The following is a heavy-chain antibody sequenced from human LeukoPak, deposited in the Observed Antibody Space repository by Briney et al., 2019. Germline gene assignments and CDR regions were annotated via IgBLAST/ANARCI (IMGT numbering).Heavy chain of an antibody. D-gene: IGHD3-22*01. CDR3: ARASRKSTMIVVVSNGWFDP. CDR2: INHSGST. V-gene: IGHV4-34*01. Sequence: SETLSLTCAVYGGSFSGYYWSWIRQPPGKGLEWIGEINHSGSTNYNPSLMSRVTISVETSKTQFSLKLSSVTAANTAVYYCARASRKSTMIVVVSNGWFDPWGQGTLVTVSS. J-gene: IGHJ5*02. CDR1: GGSFSGYY.